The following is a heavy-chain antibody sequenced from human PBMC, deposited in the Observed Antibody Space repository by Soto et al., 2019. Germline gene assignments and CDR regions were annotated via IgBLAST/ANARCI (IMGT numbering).Heavy chain of an antibody. V-gene: IGHV1-18*01. CDR1: GYTFTSYG. CDR3: GRDRDYYDSSRP. J-gene: IGHJ5*02. CDR2: ISASNGNT. Sequence: ASVKVSCKASGYTFTSYGLSWVRQAPGQGLEWVGWISASNGNTNYAQKFKGRVTMTTDTSTSTAYMELRRLRSDDTAVYYCGRDRDYYDSSRPWGQGTLLTVSS. D-gene: IGHD3-22*01.